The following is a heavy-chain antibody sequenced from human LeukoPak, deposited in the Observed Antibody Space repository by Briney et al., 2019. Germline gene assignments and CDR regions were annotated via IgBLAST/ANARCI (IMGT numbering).Heavy chain of an antibody. CDR1: GYTFTGYF. V-gene: IGHV1-2*02. CDR3: ARTPYGDYSYNWFGP. CDR2: INPNTGAT. D-gene: IGHD4-17*01. J-gene: IGHJ5*02. Sequence: ASVKVSCKASGYTFTGYFMHWVRQAPGHGLEWMGWINPNTGATNYTQKFRGRVTMTRDTSISTVYLELRGLKSDDTAVYYCARTPYGDYSYNWFGPWGQGTLVTVPS.